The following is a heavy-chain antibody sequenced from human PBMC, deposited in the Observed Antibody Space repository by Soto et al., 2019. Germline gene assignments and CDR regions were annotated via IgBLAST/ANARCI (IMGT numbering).Heavy chain of an antibody. V-gene: IGHV3-21*01. CDR1: GFTFSSYS. D-gene: IGHD6-13*01. J-gene: IGHJ4*02. Sequence: SGGSLRLSCAASGFTFSSYSMNWVRQAPGKGLEWVSSISSSSSYIYYADSVKGRFTISRDNAKNSLYLQMNSLRAEDTAVYYCASAGYSSSWSRGYFDYWGQGTLVTVSS. CDR2: ISSSSSYI. CDR3: ASAGYSSSWSRGYFDY.